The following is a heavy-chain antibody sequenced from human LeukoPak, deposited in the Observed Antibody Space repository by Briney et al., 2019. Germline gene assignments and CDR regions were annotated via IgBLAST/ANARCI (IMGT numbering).Heavy chain of an antibody. CDR1: GGSISSYY. V-gene: IGHV4-59*01. Sequence: PSETLSLTCTVSGGSISSYYWSWIRQPPGKGLEWIGYIYYSGSTNYNPSLKSRVTISVDTSKNQFSLKLSSVTAADTAVYYCAREVDSSGWYNPHDAFDIWGQWTMVTVSS. CDR3: AREVDSSGWYNPHDAFDI. CDR2: IYYSGST. D-gene: IGHD6-19*01. J-gene: IGHJ3*02.